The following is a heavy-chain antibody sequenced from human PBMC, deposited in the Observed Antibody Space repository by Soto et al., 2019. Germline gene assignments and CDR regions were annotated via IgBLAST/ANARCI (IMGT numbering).Heavy chain of an antibody. CDR1: GFTFSSYG. J-gene: IGHJ6*02. CDR2: ISYDGSNK. V-gene: IGHV3-30*18. D-gene: IGHD7-27*01. CDR3: AKDLLGPGRTYGMDV. Sequence: QVQLVESGGGVVQPGMSLRLSCAASGFTFSSYGMHWVRQAPGKGLEWVAVISYDGSNKYYADSVKGRFTISRDNSKNTLYLQMNSLRAEDTAVYYCAKDLLGPGRTYGMDVWGQGTTVTVSS.